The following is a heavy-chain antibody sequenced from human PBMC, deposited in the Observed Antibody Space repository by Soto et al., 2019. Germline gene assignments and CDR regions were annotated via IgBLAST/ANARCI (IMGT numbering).Heavy chain of an antibody. CDR3: ARGLIYDSSGYYFDY. J-gene: IGHJ4*02. CDR2: INPSGGST. CDR1: GYPFTSNY. Sequence: ASVKVPCKESGYPFTSNYMHWVRQAPGQGLAWMGIINPSGGSTRYAQKFQGRVTMTRDTSTSTVYMELSSLRSEDTAVYYCARGLIYDSSGYYFDYWGQGTLVTVSS. V-gene: IGHV1-46*01. D-gene: IGHD3-22*01.